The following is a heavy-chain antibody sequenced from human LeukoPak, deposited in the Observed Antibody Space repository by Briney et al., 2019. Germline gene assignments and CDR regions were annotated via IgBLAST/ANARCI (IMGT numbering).Heavy chain of an antibody. CDR2: IYYSGST. J-gene: IGHJ4*02. D-gene: IGHD6-13*01. CDR1: GGSISSSSYY. CDR3: ARHVAAAGTCVDY. V-gene: IGHV4-39*01. Sequence: SETLSLTCTVSGGSISSSSYYWGWIRQPPGKGMDWIGSIYYSGSTYYNPSLKSRVTISVDTSKNQFSLKLSSVTAADTAVNYCARHVAAAGTCVDYWGQGTLVTVSS.